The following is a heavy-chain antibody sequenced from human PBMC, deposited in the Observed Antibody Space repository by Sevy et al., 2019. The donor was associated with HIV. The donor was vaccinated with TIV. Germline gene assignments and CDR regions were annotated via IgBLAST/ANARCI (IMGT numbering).Heavy chain of an antibody. CDR1: GFTFSTYS. J-gene: IGHJ5*02. CDR3: AREAYYYDSREENWFDP. V-gene: IGHV3-48*02. Sequence: GGSLRLSCKASGFTFSTYSMHWVRQAPGKGLEWVSSISRTSTTTYYADSAKGRFTISRDNAKNSLYLQMNSLRDEDRAVYYCAREAYYYDSREENWFDPWGQGTLVTVSS. CDR2: ISRTSTTT. D-gene: IGHD3-22*01.